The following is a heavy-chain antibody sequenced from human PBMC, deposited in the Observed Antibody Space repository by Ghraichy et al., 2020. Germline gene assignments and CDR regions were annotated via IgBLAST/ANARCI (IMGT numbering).Heavy chain of an antibody. D-gene: IGHD6-13*01. J-gene: IGHJ5*02. Sequence: GGSLRLSCAASGFTFSSYAMSWVRQAPGKGLEWVSAISGSGGSTYYADSVKGRFTISRDNSKNTLYLQMNSLRAEDTAVYYCAKDGLPESSSWSNWFDPWGQGTLVTVSS. V-gene: IGHV3-23*01. CDR1: GFTFSSYA. CDR2: ISGSGGST. CDR3: AKDGLPESSSWSNWFDP.